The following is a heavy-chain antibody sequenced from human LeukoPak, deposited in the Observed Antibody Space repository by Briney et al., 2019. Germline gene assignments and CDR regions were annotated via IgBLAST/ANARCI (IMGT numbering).Heavy chain of an antibody. Sequence: GGSLRLSCAASGFTFSDYYMSWIRQAPGKGLEWVSYISSSSSTIYYADSVKGRFTISRDNAKNSLHLQMNSLRAEDTAFYYCASAPGYRVAPAYWGQGTLVTVSS. J-gene: IGHJ4*02. CDR2: ISSSSSTI. CDR3: ASAPGYRVAPAY. V-gene: IGHV3-11*01. CDR1: GFTFSDYY. D-gene: IGHD5-12*01.